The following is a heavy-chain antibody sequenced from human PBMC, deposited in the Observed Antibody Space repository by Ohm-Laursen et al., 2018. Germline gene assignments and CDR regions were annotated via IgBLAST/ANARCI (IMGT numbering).Heavy chain of an antibody. V-gene: IGHV3-9*01. J-gene: IGHJ5*02. CDR3: AKARTRLWFGESAFDP. D-gene: IGHD3-10*01. Sequence: SLRLSCAASGFTFDDYAMHWVRHAPGKGLEWVSGISWNSGSIGYADSVKGRFTISRDNAKNSLYLQMNSLRAEDTALYYCAKARTRLWFGESAFDPWGQGTLVTVSS. CDR2: ISWNSGSI. CDR1: GFTFDDYA.